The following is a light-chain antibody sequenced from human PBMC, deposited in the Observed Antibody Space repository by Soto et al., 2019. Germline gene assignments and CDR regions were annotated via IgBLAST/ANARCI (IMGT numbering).Light chain of an antibody. J-gene: IGKJ1*01. Sequence: DIQMTQSPSTLSASVGDRVSITCRASQRISAWVAWYQHKPWQAPTLLIYGASTLESGVPSRVSGSGPGTDFTLTINSLQPDESATDYCQYYSGAFGRGTNVEI. CDR1: QRISAW. CDR2: GAS. CDR3: QYYSGA. V-gene: IGKV1-5*03.